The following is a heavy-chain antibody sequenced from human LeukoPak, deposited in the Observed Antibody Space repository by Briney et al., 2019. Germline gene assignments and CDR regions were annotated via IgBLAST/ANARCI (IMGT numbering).Heavy chain of an antibody. CDR2: IKQDGGEK. CDR3: ARESNIPVFDY. V-gene: IGHV3-7*01. J-gene: IGHJ4*02. Sequence: GGSLRLSCAASGFTFSSYWMSWVRQAPGKGLEWGANIKQDGGEKYYVDSVKGRFTISGDNAKNSLYLQMNSLRAEDTAVYYCARESNIPVFDYWGQGTLVTVSS. D-gene: IGHD2/OR15-2a*01. CDR1: GFTFSSYW.